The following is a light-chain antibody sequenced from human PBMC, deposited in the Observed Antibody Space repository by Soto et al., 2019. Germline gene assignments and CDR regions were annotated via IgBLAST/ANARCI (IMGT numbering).Light chain of an antibody. J-gene: IGLJ1*01. CDR2: DVT. Sequence: QSVLTQPASVSESPGQSITISCTGSSSDVGGYKYVSWYQQHPGKAPKLLIYDVTNRPSGVSNRFSGSKSGYTASLTISGLQSEDEADYYCSSYTSFKTCVFGTGTTVTVL. CDR1: SSDVGGYKY. V-gene: IGLV2-14*01. CDR3: SSYTSFKTCV.